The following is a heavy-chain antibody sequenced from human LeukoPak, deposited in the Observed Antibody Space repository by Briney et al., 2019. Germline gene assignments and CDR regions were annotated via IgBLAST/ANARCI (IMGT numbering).Heavy chain of an antibody. CDR1: GFTFSSYG. J-gene: IGHJ4*02. V-gene: IGHV3-30*02. CDR3: AKDLSEPIISGSQGVFDY. D-gene: IGHD1-26*01. CDR2: IRYDGSNK. Sequence: GGSLGLSCAASGFTFSSYGMHWVRQAPGKGLEWVAFIRYDGSNKYYADSVKGRFTISRDNSKNTLYLQMNSLRAEDTAVYYCAKDLSEPIISGSQGVFDYWGQGTLVTVSS.